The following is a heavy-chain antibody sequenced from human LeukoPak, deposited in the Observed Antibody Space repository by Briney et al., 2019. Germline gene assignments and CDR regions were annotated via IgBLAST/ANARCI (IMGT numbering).Heavy chain of an antibody. CDR3: ARLSDSLRCFGFDC. J-gene: IGHJ4*02. V-gene: IGHV3-7*01. CDR2: IKQDGSEK. D-gene: IGHD3-22*01. CDR1: GFTFSSYW. Sequence: GGSLRLSCAASGFTFSSYWMSWVRQAPGKGLEWVANIKQDGSEKYYVDSVKGRFTISRDNAKNSLYLQMSGLRAEDTAVYYCARLSDSLRCFGFDCWSQGTLVTVSS.